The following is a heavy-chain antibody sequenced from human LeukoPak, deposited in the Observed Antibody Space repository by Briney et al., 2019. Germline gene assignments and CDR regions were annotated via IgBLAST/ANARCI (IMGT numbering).Heavy chain of an antibody. V-gene: IGHV3-7*01. CDR2: INVDGSEK. D-gene: IGHD3-10*02. J-gene: IGHJ6*04. CDR3: AELGITMIGGV. CDR1: GFTFSNYW. Sequence: GGSLRLSCAASGFTFSNYWMSWVRRTPGKGLEWVASINVDGSEKNYVDSVKGRFTMSRDNARNSLYLQMNSLRAEDTAVYYCAELGITMIGGVWGKGTTVTISS.